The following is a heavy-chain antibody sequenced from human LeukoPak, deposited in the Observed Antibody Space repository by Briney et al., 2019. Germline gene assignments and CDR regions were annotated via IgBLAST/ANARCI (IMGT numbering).Heavy chain of an antibody. V-gene: IGHV3-23*01. CDR1: GFTFSSYA. D-gene: IGHD3-10*01. CDR2: ISGSGGST. CDR3: AKLGLGSGNY. J-gene: IGHJ4*02. Sequence: PGGSLRLSCTVSGFTFSSYAMSWVRRAPGKGLEWVSTISGSGGSTYYADSVKGRFTISRDNSKNTLYLQVYSLRVEDTAVYYCAKLGLGSGNYWGQGTLVTVSS.